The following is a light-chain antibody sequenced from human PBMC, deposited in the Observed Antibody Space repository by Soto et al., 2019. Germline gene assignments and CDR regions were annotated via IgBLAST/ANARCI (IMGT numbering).Light chain of an antibody. CDR1: ALPNQY. J-gene: IGLJ1*01. CDR2: KDS. V-gene: IGLV3-25*02. Sequence: SYELAQPPSVSVSPGQTARITCSGDALPNQYVYWYQQKPGQAPALIIYKDSERPSGIPERFSGSSSGTTVTLTISAVQAEDEADYYCQSADSSGTYVFGTGTKVTVL. CDR3: QSADSSGTYV.